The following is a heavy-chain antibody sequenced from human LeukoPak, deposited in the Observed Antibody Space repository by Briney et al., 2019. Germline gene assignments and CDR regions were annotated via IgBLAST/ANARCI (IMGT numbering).Heavy chain of an antibody. CDR2: IHHTGST. J-gene: IGHJ4*02. V-gene: IGHV4-34*01. D-gene: IGHD5-24*01. Sequence: SETLSLTCGVNGGSISDYCWAWVRQSPGKGLEWIGEIHHTGSTKYHPSLKSRVAISLDTSKNEFSLNLNSVTAADTAVYYCARVPMNIEMTTIKGYYFDYWGQGTLVTVSS. CDR3: ARVPMNIEMTTIKGYYFDY. CDR1: GGSISDYC.